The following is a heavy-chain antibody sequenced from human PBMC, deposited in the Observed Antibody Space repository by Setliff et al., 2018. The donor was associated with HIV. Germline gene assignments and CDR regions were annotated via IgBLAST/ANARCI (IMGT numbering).Heavy chain of an antibody. CDR3: ARDDHYYDLGSIYSDWYFDI. Sequence: VKVSCKSSGGTFSRYSISWVRQAPGQGLEWMGGIIPIFGTTNYAQMFQGRLSITADESTFTVDMELRDLRSEDTAVYYCARDDHYYDLGSIYSDWYFDIWGRGTLVTVSS. V-gene: IGHV1-69*13. CDR1: GGTFSRYS. J-gene: IGHJ2*01. CDR2: IIPIFGTT. D-gene: IGHD3-10*01.